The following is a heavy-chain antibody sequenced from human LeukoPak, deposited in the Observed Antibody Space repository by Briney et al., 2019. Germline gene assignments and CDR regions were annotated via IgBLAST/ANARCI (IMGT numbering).Heavy chain of an antibody. J-gene: IGHJ6*03. CDR1: GGSFSGYY. Sequence: SETLSLTCAVYGGSFSGYYWSWIRQPPGKGLEWIGEINHSASTNYNPSLKSRVTISVDTSKNQFSLKLSSVTAADTAVYYCAREGKITMVRGVIRYYYMDVWGKGTTVTISS. CDR3: AREGKITMVRGVIRYYYMDV. D-gene: IGHD3-10*01. CDR2: INHSAST. V-gene: IGHV4-34*01.